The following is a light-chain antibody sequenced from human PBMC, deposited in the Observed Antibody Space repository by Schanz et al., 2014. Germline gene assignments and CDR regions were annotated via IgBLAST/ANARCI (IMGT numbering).Light chain of an antibody. V-gene: IGLV1-44*01. J-gene: IGLJ3*02. CDR3: AAWDNSLNGPV. Sequence: QSVLTQPPSASGTPGQRVTISCSGSSSNIGSTTVNWYQQLPGTAPKLLIYSSNQRPSGVPDRFSGSKSGTSASLAISGLRSEDEADYYCAAWDNSLNGPVFGGGTKLTVL. CDR2: SSN. CDR1: SSNIGSTT.